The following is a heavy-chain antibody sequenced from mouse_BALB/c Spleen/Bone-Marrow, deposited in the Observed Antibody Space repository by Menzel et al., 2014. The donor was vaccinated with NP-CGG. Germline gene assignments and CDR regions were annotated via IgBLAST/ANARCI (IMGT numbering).Heavy chain of an antibody. CDR2: ISSGSSTI. D-gene: IGHD1-1*01. J-gene: IGHJ4*01. CDR1: GFTFSSFG. V-gene: IGHV5-17*02. Sequence: EVHLVESGGGLVRPGGSRKLSCAASGFTFSSFGMHWVRQAPERGLEWVAYISSGSSTIYYADTVKGRFTISRDNPKNTLFLQMTSLRSEDTAMYYCARSGIGYYYGSNSYAMDYWGQGTSVTVSS. CDR3: ARSGIGYYYGSNSYAMDY.